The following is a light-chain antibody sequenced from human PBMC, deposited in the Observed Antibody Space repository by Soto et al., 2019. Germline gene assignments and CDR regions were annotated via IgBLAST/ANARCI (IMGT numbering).Light chain of an antibody. CDR2: EVS. CDR1: SSDLGGYKY. Sequence: QSVLTQPASVSGSPGQSITISCTGTSSDLGGYKYVSWYQQHPDKAPKLIIFEVSNRPSGVSNRFSGSKSGNTASLTISGLQAEDEADYYCSSYTTSSTPVFGGGTKLTVL. J-gene: IGLJ3*02. V-gene: IGLV2-14*01. CDR3: SSYTTSSTPV.